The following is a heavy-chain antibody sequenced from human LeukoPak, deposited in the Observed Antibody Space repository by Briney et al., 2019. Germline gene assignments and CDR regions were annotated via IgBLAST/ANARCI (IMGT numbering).Heavy chain of an antibody. D-gene: IGHD7-27*01. CDR3: ATTGPLTGGYFDY. CDR1: GFTFSSYS. CDR2: ISSSSSTI. Sequence: GGSLRLSCAASGFTFSSYSMNWVRQAPGKGLEWVSYISSSSSTIYYADSVKGRFTISRDNAKNSLYLQMNSLRAGDTALYYCATTGPLTGGYFDYWGQGTLVTVSS. V-gene: IGHV3-48*01. J-gene: IGHJ4*02.